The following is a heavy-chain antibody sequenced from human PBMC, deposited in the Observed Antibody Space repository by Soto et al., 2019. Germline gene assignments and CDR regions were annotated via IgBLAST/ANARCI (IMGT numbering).Heavy chain of an antibody. D-gene: IGHD3-16*01. CDR2: IDPSGGST. CDR3: ARKYYFDL. CDR1: GYSLTPYY. Sequence: QVQLVQSGAEVKKPGASVKVSCKASGYSLTPYYMHWVRQAPGQGLEWMGIIDPSGGSTILAQKLQGRVTMTRDTSTSTVYMELRSLRSEDTAVYYCARKYYFDLWGQGTLVTVSS. V-gene: IGHV1-46*01. J-gene: IGHJ4*02.